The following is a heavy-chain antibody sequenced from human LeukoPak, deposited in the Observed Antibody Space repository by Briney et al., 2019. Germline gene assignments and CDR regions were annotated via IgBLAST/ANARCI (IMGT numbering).Heavy chain of an antibody. CDR2: IIPIFGTA. D-gene: IGHD6-6*01. CDR1: GGTFSSYA. J-gene: IGHJ3*02. CDR3: PVQSSSLRYLDAFDI. Sequence: SVKVSCKASGGTFSSYAISWVRQAPGQGLEWMGGIIPIFGTANYAQKFQGRVTITADESTSTAYMELSSLRSEDTAVYYCPVQSSSLRYLDAFDIWGQGTMVTVSS. V-gene: IGHV1-69*13.